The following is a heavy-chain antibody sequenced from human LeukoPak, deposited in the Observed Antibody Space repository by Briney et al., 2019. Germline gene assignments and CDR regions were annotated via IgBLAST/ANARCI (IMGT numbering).Heavy chain of an antibody. Sequence: PGGSLRLSCAASGFTFSSYSMNWVRQAPGKGLDWVSSISSSSSYLYYADSVKGRFTISRDNAKNSLYLQMNSLRAEDTAVFFCERKAAYDILTGIDYWGQGTLVTVSS. J-gene: IGHJ4*02. CDR3: ERKAAYDILTGIDY. D-gene: IGHD3-9*01. V-gene: IGHV3-21*01. CDR1: GFTFSSYS. CDR2: ISSSSSYL.